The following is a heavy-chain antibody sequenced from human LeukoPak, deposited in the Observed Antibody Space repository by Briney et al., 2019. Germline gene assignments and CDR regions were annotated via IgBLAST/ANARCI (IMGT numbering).Heavy chain of an antibody. J-gene: IGHJ4*02. CDR2: IHYDGYTT. D-gene: IGHD3-16*01. Sequence: GGSLRLSCVTSGFPLSTYGVHWVRQAPGSGLEWVAYIHYDGYTTNYADSVKGRFTISRENSKNTLYLQMNSPRTEDTAVYYCAKDVAYTFDYWGQGTLVTVSS. V-gene: IGHV3-30*02. CDR1: GFPLSTYG. CDR3: AKDVAYTFDY.